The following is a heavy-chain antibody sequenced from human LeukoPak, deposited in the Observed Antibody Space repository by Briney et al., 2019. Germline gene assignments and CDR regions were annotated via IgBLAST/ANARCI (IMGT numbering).Heavy chain of an antibody. CDR1: GFTFSSYS. Sequence: GGSLRLSCAASGFTFSSYSMKWVRQARGKGLEWVSSISSSSSYIYYADSVKGRFTISRDNAKNSLYLQMNSLRAEDTAVYYCAKSTVKYYYYYYGMDVWGQGTTVTVSS. CDR3: AKSTVKYYYYYYGMDV. D-gene: IGHD4-17*01. V-gene: IGHV3-21*04. CDR2: ISSSSSYI. J-gene: IGHJ6*02.